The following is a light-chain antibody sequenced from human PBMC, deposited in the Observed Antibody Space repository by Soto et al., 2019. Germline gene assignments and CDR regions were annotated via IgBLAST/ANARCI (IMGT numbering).Light chain of an antibody. Sequence: IVMTQSTANLSWSPLEIPTLSYMASQSVSSNLAWYQQKPGQAPRLLIYGASTRATGIPARFSGSGSGTEFTLTISSLHPDDFAIYYCQKYNSQSWKCGKGNKVDI. CDR2: GAS. CDR1: QSVSSN. V-gene: IGKV3-15*01. J-gene: IGKJ1*01. CDR3: QKYNSQSWK.